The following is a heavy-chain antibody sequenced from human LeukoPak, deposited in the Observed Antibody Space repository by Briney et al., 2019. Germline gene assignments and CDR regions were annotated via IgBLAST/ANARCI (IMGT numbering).Heavy chain of an antibody. D-gene: IGHD6-6*01. J-gene: IGHJ4*02. CDR2: INPNTGAT. V-gene: IGHV1-2*02. CDR3: ASYPRYSSSPPFDC. Sequence: ASVKVSCKASGYTFTGQDMHWVRQAPGQGFEWMGWINPNTGATKYAQKFQGRVTMTRDTTINTAYMELTSLTSDDTAVYYCASYPRYSSSPPFDCWGQGTMVTVSP. CDR1: GYTFTGQD.